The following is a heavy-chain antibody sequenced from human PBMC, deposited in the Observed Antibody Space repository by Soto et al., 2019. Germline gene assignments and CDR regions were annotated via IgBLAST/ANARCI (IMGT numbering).Heavy chain of an antibody. Sequence: QLQLQESGPGLVKPSDTLSLTCPVSGGSISSSSYYWGWIRKPPGKGLEWIGWIYYSGSTCSNSSLKIRVTISVDTSKNQCSLKLSYGDAADTAVYYCARDYDSSGDNWGHGTLVTVSS. J-gene: IGHJ4*01. CDR3: ARDYDSSGDN. D-gene: IGHD3-22*01. CDR1: GGSISSSSYY. V-gene: IGHV4-39*01. CDR2: IYYSGST.